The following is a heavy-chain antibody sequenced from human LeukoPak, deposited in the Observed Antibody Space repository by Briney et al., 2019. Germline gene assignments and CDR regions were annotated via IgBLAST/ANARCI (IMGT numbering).Heavy chain of an antibody. CDR1: GFTFSSYE. CDR2: ISSSGSTI. V-gene: IGHV3-48*03. CDR3: ARVGGRFYLTLYFDY. J-gene: IGHJ4*02. Sequence: PGGSLRLSCAASGFTFSSYEMNWVRQAPGKGLEWVSYISSSGSTIYYADSVKGRFTISRDNAKNSLYLQMNSLRAEDTAVYYCARVGGRFYLTLYFDYWGQGTLVTVSS. D-gene: IGHD1-26*01.